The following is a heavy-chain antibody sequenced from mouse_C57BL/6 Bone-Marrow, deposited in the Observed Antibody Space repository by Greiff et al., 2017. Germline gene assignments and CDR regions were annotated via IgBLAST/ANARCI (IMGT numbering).Heavy chain of an antibody. CDR1: GYTFTSYW. Sequence: QVQLQQPGAELVQPWASVKMSCTASGYTFTSYWITWVKQRPGQGLEWIGDIYPGSGSTNYNEQFKSKATLTVDTSSSTAYMQLSSLTSEDSAVYYCAHSSGPLAMDYWGQGTSVTVSS. J-gene: IGHJ4*01. CDR2: IYPGSGST. D-gene: IGHD3-2*02. CDR3: AHSSGPLAMDY. V-gene: IGHV1-55*01.